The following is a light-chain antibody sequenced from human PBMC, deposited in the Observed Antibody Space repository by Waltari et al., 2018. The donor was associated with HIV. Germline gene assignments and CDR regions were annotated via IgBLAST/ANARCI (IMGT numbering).Light chain of an antibody. V-gene: IGLV3-21*01. CDR1: NIGTRD. Sequence: SYVLTQPPSISVAPGKTAKITCGGNNIGTRDVHWYQQKAGKAPILVIYDDDDRPSGIPGRFSGSNSENTATLTINRIEVGDEADDYCQVWDSGSDHVFGSGTTVTVL. J-gene: IGLJ1*01. CDR2: DDD. CDR3: QVWDSGSDHV.